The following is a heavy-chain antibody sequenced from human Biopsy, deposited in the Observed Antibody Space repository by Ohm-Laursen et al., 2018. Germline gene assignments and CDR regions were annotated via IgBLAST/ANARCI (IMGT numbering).Heavy chain of an antibody. CDR1: GGFISSSSYY. D-gene: IGHD1-26*01. J-gene: IGHJ2*01. CDR3: ARHAPSYSGSYWRYFDL. V-gene: IGHV4-61*09. Sequence: SHTLSLTCTVSGGFISSSSYYWSWIRQPPGKGLEWIGQINQAGTTNYNPTLKSRVTISVDTSMNHLSLRLTSVTAADTAVYYCARHAPSYSGSYWRYFDLWGRGTLVTVSS. CDR2: INQAGTT.